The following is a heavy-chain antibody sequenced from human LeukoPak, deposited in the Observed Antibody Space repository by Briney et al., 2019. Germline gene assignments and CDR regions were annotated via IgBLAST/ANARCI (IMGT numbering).Heavy chain of an antibody. CDR3: ARADDYGGNSVFDL. V-gene: IGHV3-21*01. J-gene: IGHJ2*01. D-gene: IGHD4-23*01. CDR2: ITSNSNYI. Sequence: GGSLRLSCAASGFTFSSYSMNWVRQAPGKGLEWVSSITSNSNYIYYADSVKGRFAISRDNAKNSLYLQMNSLRDEDTAVYYCARADDYGGNSVFDLWGRGTLVTASS. CDR1: GFTFSSYS.